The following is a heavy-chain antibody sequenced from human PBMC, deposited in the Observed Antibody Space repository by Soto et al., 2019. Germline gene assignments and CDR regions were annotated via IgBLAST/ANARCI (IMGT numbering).Heavy chain of an antibody. V-gene: IGHV4-39*01. Sequence: SETLSLTCTVSGGSINSNNYYWSWIRQPPGKGLEWIGSIYYSGSTYYNPSLESRVTISVDTSKNQFSLKLSSVTAADTAVYYCARRGLWPASLDYWGQGTLVTVSS. CDR2: IYYSGST. D-gene: IGHD2-21*01. J-gene: IGHJ4*02. CDR3: ARRGLWPASLDY. CDR1: GGSINSNNYY.